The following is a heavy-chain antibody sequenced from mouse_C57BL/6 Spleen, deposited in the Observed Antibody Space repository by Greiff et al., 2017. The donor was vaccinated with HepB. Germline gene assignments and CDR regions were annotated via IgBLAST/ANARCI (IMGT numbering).Heavy chain of an antibody. Sequence: EVKLVESGGGLVKPGGSLKLSCAASGFTFSDYGMHWVRQAPEKGLEWVAYISSGSSTIYYADTVKGRFTISRDNAKNILFLQMTSLRSEDTAMYYCARSWDRGFYAMDYWGQGTSVTVSS. CDR2: ISSGSSTI. V-gene: IGHV5-17*01. J-gene: IGHJ4*01. D-gene: IGHD4-1*01. CDR3: ARSWDRGFYAMDY. CDR1: GFTFSDYG.